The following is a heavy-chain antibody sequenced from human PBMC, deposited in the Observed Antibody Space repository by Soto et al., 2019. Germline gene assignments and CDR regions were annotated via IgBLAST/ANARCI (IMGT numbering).Heavy chain of an antibody. CDR2: LKSKYVGGTT. D-gene: IGHD6-13*01. CDR1: GFIFANAW. CDR3: TTIIGQSAAGGS. V-gene: IGHV3-15*07. Sequence: GGSLRLSCVGSGFIFANAWMNWVRQAPGKGLEWVGRLKSKYVGGTTDYAAPVKGRFTISRDDSKNTLYLQMDSLKIEDTAIYYCTTIIGQSAAGGSWGNGTLVPVSS. J-gene: IGHJ5*01.